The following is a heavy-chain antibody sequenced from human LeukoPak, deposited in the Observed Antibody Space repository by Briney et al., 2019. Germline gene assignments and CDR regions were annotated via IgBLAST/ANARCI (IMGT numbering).Heavy chain of an antibody. CDR3: ARDPSNTSGYQIYFDY. Sequence: ASVKVSCKASGYTFRNYGISWVRQAPGQGLEWMGWISAYNGDTHYAQKLQGRVTMTTDTSTTTAYMELRSLRSDDTAVYHCARDPSNTSGYQIYFDYWGQGTLVTVSS. J-gene: IGHJ4*02. V-gene: IGHV1-18*01. D-gene: IGHD3-3*01. CDR2: ISAYNGDT. CDR1: GYTFRNYG.